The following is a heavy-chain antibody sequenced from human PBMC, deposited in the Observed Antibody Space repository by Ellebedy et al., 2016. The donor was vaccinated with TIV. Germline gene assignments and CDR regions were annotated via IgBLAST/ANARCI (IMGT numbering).Heavy chain of an antibody. CDR3: ATTLNYGGNCFFDN. CDR1: GFTVSSNY. CDR2: IYSGADGGDT. J-gene: IGHJ4*02. V-gene: IGHV3-53*01. D-gene: IGHD4-23*01. Sequence: GESLKISCAASGFTVSSNYMNWVRQAPGKGLEWVSVIYSGADGGDTKYADSVKGRFTISRDNSKNTLYLQMNSLRAEDTAVYYCATTLNYGGNCFFDNWGQGTLVTVSS.